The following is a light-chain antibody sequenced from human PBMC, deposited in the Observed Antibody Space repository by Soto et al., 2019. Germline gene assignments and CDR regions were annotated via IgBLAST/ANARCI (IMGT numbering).Light chain of an antibody. V-gene: IGKV1-9*01. CDR1: QAVTNN. Sequence: DILLTKSPSCLSASVGDIVTITCRPSQAVTNNMAWHQQKPGKTPKLLIYEESTLHSGVPSRFSGRKSGTQFTLTIDSLQPEDFATYYCQQVKSYPRTFGGGTKVDIK. J-gene: IGKJ4*01. CDR2: EES. CDR3: QQVKSYPRT.